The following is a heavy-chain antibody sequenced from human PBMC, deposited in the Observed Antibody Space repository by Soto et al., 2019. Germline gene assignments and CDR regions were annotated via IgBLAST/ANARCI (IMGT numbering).Heavy chain of an antibody. V-gene: IGHV3-53*01. D-gene: IGHD1-26*01. Sequence: GGSLRLSCAASGFTVSSNYMSWVRQAPGKGLEWVSVIYSGGSTYYADSVKGRFTISRDNSKNTLYLQMNSLRAEDTAVYYCARVSVAELDYFDYWDQGTLVTVSS. CDR1: GFTVSSNY. J-gene: IGHJ4*02. CDR2: IYSGGST. CDR3: ARVSVAELDYFDY.